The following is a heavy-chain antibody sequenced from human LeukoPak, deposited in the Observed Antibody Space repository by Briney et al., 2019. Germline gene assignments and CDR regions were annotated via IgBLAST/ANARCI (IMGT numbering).Heavy chain of an antibody. Sequence: GASVKVSCKASGYTFTSYAMNWVRQAPGQGLEWMGWINTNTGNPTYAQGFTGRFVFSLDTSVSTAYLQISSLKAEDTAVYYCARGRDSSGYPEANWFDPWGQGTLVTVSS. D-gene: IGHD3-22*01. J-gene: IGHJ5*02. CDR3: ARGRDSSGYPEANWFDP. V-gene: IGHV7-4-1*02. CDR1: GYTFTSYA. CDR2: INTNTGNP.